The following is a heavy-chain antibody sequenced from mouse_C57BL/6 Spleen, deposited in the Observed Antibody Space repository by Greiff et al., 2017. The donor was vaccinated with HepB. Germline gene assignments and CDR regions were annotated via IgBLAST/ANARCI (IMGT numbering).Heavy chain of an antibody. D-gene: IGHD3-2*02. Sequence: EVKLQESGPVLVKPGASVKMSCKASGYTFTDYYMNWVKQSHGKSLEWIGVINPYNGGTSYNQKFKGKATLTVDKSSSTAYMELNSLTSEDSAVYYCASLDSSGYGFAYWGQGTLVTVSA. CDR3: ASLDSSGYGFAY. CDR1: GYTFTDYY. CDR2: INPYNGGT. V-gene: IGHV1-19*01. J-gene: IGHJ3*01.